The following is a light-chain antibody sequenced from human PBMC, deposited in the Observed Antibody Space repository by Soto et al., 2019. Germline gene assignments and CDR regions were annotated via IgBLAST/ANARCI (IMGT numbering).Light chain of an antibody. CDR3: QQSYSSPPT. CDR1: QGSSNH. CDR2: AAS. Sequence: DSQMTQCPSSLSASVEDRVIITCWASQGSSNHLNWYQQKPGKAHKLLIFAASSLKSEVHKKFSGSRSEPGFTLNISSLQPEDFATYYCQQSYSSPPTFGQGTKVDTK. J-gene: IGKJ1*01. V-gene: IGKV1-39*01.